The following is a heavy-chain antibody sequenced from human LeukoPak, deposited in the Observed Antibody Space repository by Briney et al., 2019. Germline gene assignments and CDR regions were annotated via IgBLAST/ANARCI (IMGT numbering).Heavy chain of an antibody. D-gene: IGHD2-21*02. CDR3: ARSYCGGDCYRKYYFDY. V-gene: IGHV1-18*01. J-gene: IGHJ4*02. CDR2: ISAYNGDT. Sequence: ASVKVSCKASGYTFTSYGISWVRQAPGQGLEWMGWISAYNGDTNYAQKLQGRVTTTTDTSTSTAYMELRSLRSDDTAVYYCARSYCGGDCYRKYYFDYWGQGTLVTVSS. CDR1: GYTFTSYG.